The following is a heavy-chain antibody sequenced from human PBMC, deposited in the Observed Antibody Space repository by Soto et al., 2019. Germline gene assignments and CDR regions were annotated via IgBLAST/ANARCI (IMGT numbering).Heavy chain of an antibody. CDR3: ASSANGGYLGYYYGMDV. CDR1: GYTFTGYY. CDR2: INPNSGGT. V-gene: IGHV1-2*04. D-gene: IGHD3-22*01. J-gene: IGHJ6*02. Sequence: WASVKVSCKASGYTFTGYYMHWVRQAPGQGLEWMGWINPNSGGTNYAQKFQGWVTMTRDTSISTAYMELSRLRSDDTAVYYCASSANGGYLGYYYGMDVWGQGTTVTVSS.